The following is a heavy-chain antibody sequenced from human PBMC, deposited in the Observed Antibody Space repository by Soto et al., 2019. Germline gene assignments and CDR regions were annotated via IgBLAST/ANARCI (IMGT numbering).Heavy chain of an antibody. J-gene: IGHJ4*02. Sequence: ASVKVSCKASGYTFTSYDINWVRQATGQGLEWMGWMNPNSGNTGYAQKFQGRVTMTRNTSISTAYMELSSLRSEDTAVYYCTSGQRPLRFLEWLSRYYFDFWGQGTLVTVSS. CDR2: MNPNSGNT. CDR1: GYTFTSYD. V-gene: IGHV1-8*01. CDR3: TSGQRPLRFLEWLSRYYFDF. D-gene: IGHD3-3*01.